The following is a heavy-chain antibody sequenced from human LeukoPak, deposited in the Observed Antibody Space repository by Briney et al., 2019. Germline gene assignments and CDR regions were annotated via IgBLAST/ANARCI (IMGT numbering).Heavy chain of an antibody. Sequence: SETLSLTCTVSGGSISSSSYYWGWIRQPPGKGLEWIGSIYYSGSTYYNPSLKSRVTISVDTSKNQFSLKLSSVTAADTAVYYCASSLFDFDYWGQGTLVTVSS. CDR2: IYYSGST. CDR3: ASSLFDFDY. J-gene: IGHJ4*02. D-gene: IGHD3-16*02. V-gene: IGHV4-39*07. CDR1: GGSISSSSYY.